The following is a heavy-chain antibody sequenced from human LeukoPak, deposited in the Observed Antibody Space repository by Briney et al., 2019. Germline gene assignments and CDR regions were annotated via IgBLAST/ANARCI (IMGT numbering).Heavy chain of an antibody. CDR2: VPGSGSST. CDR3: AKDIDP. J-gene: IGHJ5*02. Sequence: PGGSLRLSCAASGFTFSNYAMSWVRQAPGKGLEWVSTVPGSGSSTSYADSVQGRFTISRDNSKNTLYLQMNSLRAEDTAVYYCAKDIDPWGQGTLVTVSS. CDR1: GFTFSNYA. V-gene: IGHV3-23*01.